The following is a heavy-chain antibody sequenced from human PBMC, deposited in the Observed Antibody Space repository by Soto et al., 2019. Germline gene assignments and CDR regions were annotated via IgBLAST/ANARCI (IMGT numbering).Heavy chain of an antibody. CDR1: GGSISSYY. D-gene: IGHD1-7*01. CDR2: IYYSGST. J-gene: IGHJ4*02. CDR3: ARVATTSGYFDY. Sequence: QVQLQESGPGLVKPSETLSLTCTVSGGSISSYYWSWIRQPPGKGLEWIGYIYYSGSTNYNPSLKSRVTISVDTSKNQFSLKLSSVTAADTAVYYCARVATTSGYFDYWGQGTLVTVSS. V-gene: IGHV4-59*01.